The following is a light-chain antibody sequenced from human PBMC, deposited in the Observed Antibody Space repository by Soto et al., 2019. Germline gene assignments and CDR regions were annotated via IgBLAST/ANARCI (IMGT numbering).Light chain of an antibody. J-gene: IGLJ2*01. CDR1: SSNIGAGYD. Sequence: QSVLTQPPSVSGAPGQRVTISCTGSSSNIGAGYDVHWYQQLPGTAPKLLIYGNSNRPSGVPDRFSGSKSGTSASLAITGHQAGDEADYYCQSYDSSLTVFGGGTKVTVL. CDR3: QSYDSSLTV. V-gene: IGLV1-40*01. CDR2: GNS.